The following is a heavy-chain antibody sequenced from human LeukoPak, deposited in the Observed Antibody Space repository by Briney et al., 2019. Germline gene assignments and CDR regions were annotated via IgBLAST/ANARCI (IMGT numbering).Heavy chain of an antibody. Sequence: QSGGSLRLSCAASAFTFSTYAMAWVRQAPGKGLEWVSSISSTGDITYFADSVQGRFTVSRDNSKNMLYLQMNSLRAEDTAVYYCAKDDLWFGEQGYFQHWGQGTLVTVSS. CDR1: AFTFSTYA. CDR3: AKDDLWFGEQGYFQH. V-gene: IGHV3-23*01. J-gene: IGHJ1*01. CDR2: ISSTGDIT. D-gene: IGHD3-10*01.